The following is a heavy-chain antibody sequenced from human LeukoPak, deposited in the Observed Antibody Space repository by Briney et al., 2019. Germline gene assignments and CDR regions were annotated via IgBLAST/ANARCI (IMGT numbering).Heavy chain of an antibody. Sequence: PGGSLRLSCAASGFTFSSYGMSWVRQAPGKGLEWVSAISGSGGSTYYADSVKGRFTISRDNSKNTLYVQMNSLRAEDTAVYYCARDPYSGTYGDTYYYYMDVWGKGTTVTISS. CDR1: GFTFSSYG. D-gene: IGHD1-26*01. CDR3: ARDPYSGTYGDTYYYYMDV. J-gene: IGHJ6*03. CDR2: ISGSGGST. V-gene: IGHV3-23*01.